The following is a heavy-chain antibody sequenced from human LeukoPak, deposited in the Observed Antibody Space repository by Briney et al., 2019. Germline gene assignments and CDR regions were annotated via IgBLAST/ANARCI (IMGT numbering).Heavy chain of an antibody. D-gene: IGHD3-22*01. Sequence: GGSLRLSCAASGFTFSSYAMSWVRQAPGKGLEWVSAISGSGGSTYYADSVKGRFTISRDNSKNTLYLQMKSLRAEDTAVYYCAKLYYYDSSGYRVPHWYFDLWGRGTLVTVSS. CDR2: ISGSGGST. CDR1: GFTFSSYA. V-gene: IGHV3-23*01. CDR3: AKLYYYDSSGYRVPHWYFDL. J-gene: IGHJ2*01.